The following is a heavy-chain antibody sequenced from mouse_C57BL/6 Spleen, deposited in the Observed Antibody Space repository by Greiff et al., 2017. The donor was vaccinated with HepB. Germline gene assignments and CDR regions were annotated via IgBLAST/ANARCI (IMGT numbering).Heavy chain of an antibody. Sequence: EVQLQQSGPVLVKPGASVKMSCKASGYTFTDYYMNWVKQSHGKSLEWIGVINPYNGGTSYNQKFKGKATLTVDKSSNTAYMELNSLTSEDSAVYYCAYSNYGAWFAYWGQGTLVTVSA. CDR3: AYSNYGAWFAY. D-gene: IGHD2-5*01. CDR1: GYTFTDYY. V-gene: IGHV1-19*01. CDR2: INPYNGGT. J-gene: IGHJ3*01.